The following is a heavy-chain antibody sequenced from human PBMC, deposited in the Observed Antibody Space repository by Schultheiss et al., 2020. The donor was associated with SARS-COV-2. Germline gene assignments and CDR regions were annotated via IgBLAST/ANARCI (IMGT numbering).Heavy chain of an antibody. D-gene: IGHD2-21*01. J-gene: IGHJ6*02. CDR1: GFTFDDYA. CDR3: ARAIHPYGMDV. CDR2: ISSSSSYI. V-gene: IGHV3-21*04. Sequence: GESLKISCAASGFTFDDYAMHWVRQAPGKGLEWVSSISSSSSYIYYAESVKGRFTISRDNAKNSLYLQMNSLRAEDTAVYYCARAIHPYGMDVWGQGTTVTVSS.